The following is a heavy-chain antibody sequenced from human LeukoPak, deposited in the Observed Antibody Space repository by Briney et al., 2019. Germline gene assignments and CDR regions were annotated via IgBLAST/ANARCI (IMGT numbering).Heavy chain of an antibody. Sequence: SETLSLTCTVSGGSISSYYWSWIRQPPGKGLEWIGYIYYSGSTNYNPSLKSRVTISVDTSKNQFSLKLSSVTAADTAVYYCARVGDSSGWYEGYFDYWGQGTLVTVSS. D-gene: IGHD6-19*01. CDR1: GGSISSYY. V-gene: IGHV4-59*12. CDR2: IYYSGST. CDR3: ARVGDSSGWYEGYFDY. J-gene: IGHJ4*02.